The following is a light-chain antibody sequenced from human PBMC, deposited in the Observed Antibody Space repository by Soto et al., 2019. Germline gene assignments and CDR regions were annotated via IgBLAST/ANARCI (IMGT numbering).Light chain of an antibody. J-gene: IGLJ2*01. Sequence: QSALTQPASVSGSPGQSITISCAGTSSDVGAYNHVSWYQQHPGKAPKLMIYDVSNRPSGVSNRFSGSKSGNSASLTISGLQADDEADYYCSSYTTTSTVVFGGGTQLTVL. CDR2: DVS. V-gene: IGLV2-14*01. CDR1: SSDVGAYNH. CDR3: SSYTTTSTVV.